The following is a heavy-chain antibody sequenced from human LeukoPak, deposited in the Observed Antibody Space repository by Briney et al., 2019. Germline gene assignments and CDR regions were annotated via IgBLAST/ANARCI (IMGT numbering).Heavy chain of an antibody. V-gene: IGHV1-2*02. D-gene: IGHD3-3*02. Sequence: ASVKVSCKASGYTFTGYYMHWVRQAPGQGLEWMGWINPNSGGTNYAQKFQGRVTMTRDTSISTAYMELSRLRSDDTAVYYCARVPNLGPSFLEWSPHSSTDYWGQGTLVTVSS. CDR2: INPNSGGT. J-gene: IGHJ4*02. CDR3: ARVPNLGPSFLEWSPHSSTDY. CDR1: GYTFTGYY.